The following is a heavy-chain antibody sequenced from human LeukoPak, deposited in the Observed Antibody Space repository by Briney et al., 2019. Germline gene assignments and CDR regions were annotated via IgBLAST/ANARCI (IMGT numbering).Heavy chain of an antibody. CDR1: GFTFSSFG. CDR2: ISFDGSNQ. V-gene: IGHV3-30*18. D-gene: IGHD4-17*01. CDR3: AKSHPPTVTTEEGEYLQH. J-gene: IGHJ1*01. Sequence: GGSLRLSCAASGFTFSSFGMHWVRQAPGQGLEWVAVISFDGSNQYYADSMKGRFTIYRDNFKNTVYLQMNSLRAEETAVYYCAKSHPPTVTTEEGEYLQHWGQGTLVTVSS.